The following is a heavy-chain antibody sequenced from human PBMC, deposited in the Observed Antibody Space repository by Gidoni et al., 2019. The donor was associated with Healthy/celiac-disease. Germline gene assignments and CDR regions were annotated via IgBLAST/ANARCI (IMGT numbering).Heavy chain of an antibody. CDR2: TYYRSKWYN. CDR1: GASVSSTSAA. D-gene: IGHD6-19*01. Sequence: QVQLQQSGPGLVKPSQTLSLTCAISGASVSSTSAAWNWIRQSPSRGLEWLGRTYYRSKWYNDYAVSVKSRITINPDTSRNQFSLQLKSVTPEDSALYYCAREPTYSSGWSPAGSVGDYYYYGMDVWGQGTTVTVSS. V-gene: IGHV6-1*01. J-gene: IGHJ6*02. CDR3: AREPTYSSGWSPAGSVGDYYYYGMDV.